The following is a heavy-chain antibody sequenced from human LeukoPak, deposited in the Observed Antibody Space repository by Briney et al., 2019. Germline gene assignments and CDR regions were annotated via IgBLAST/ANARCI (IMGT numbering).Heavy chain of an antibody. V-gene: IGHV4-59*01. D-gene: IGHD6-6*01. CDR1: GGSISSYY. Sequence: PSETLSLTCTVSGGSISSYYWSWIRQPPGKGLEWIGYIYYSGSTNYNPSLKSRVTISVDTSKNQFSLKLSSVTAADTAVYYCARAPDYYSSSSPWFDPWGQGTLVTVSS. CDR3: ARAPDYYSSSSPWFDP. J-gene: IGHJ5*02. CDR2: IYYSGST.